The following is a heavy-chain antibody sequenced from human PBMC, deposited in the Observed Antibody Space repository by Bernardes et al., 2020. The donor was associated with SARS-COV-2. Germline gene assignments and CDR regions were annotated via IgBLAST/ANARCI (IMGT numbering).Heavy chain of an antibody. CDR2: ISAYSGNT. CDR3: ARADGTTPYFYDYGLDV. J-gene: IGHJ6*02. Sequence: ASVKVSCKASGYNFTHFVISWVRQAPGQGLEWMGGISAYSGNTNYAQKFQDRVTVTTDTSTNTAYMELRSLRSDDSATYFCARADGTTPYFYDYGLDVWGQGTTVTV. V-gene: IGHV1-18*04. CDR1: GYNFTHFV.